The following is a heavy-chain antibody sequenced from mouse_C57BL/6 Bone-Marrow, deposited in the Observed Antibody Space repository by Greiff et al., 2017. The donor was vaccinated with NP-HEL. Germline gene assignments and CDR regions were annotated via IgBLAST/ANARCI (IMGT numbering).Heavy chain of an antibody. D-gene: IGHD1-1*01. CDR3: ARDGGYYGSSYDWYFDV. J-gene: IGHJ1*03. CDR2: SRNKANDYTT. V-gene: IGHV7-1*01. CDR1: GFTFSDFY. Sequence: EVQLVESGGGLVQSGRSLRLSCATSGFTFSDFYMEWVRQAPGKGLEWIAASRNKANDYTTEYSASVKGRFIVSRDTSQSILYLQMNALRAEDTAIYYCARDGGYYGSSYDWYFDVWGTGTTVTVSS.